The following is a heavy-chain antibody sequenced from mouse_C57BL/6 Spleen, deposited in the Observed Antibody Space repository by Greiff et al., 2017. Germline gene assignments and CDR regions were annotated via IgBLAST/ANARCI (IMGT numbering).Heavy chain of an antibody. J-gene: IGHJ4*01. CDR3: TRGTATTVVAHYARDY. CDR2: ISSGGDYI. D-gene: IGHD1-1*01. Sequence: EVKLMESGEGLVKPGGSLKLSCAASGFTFSSYAMSWVRQTPEKRLEWVAYISSGGDYIYYVDTVKGRFTISRDNARNTLYLQMSSLKSEDTAMYYCTRGTATTVVAHYARDYWGQGTSVTVSS. V-gene: IGHV5-9-1*02. CDR1: GFTFSSYA.